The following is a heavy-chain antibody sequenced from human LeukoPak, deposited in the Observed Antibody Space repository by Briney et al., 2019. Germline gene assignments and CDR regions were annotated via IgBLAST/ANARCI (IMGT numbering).Heavy chain of an antibody. J-gene: IGHJ5*02. Sequence: SETLSLTCTVSGGSISSSSYYWGWIRQPPGKGLEWIGSIYYSGSTYYNPSLESRVTISVDTSKNQFSLKLSSVTAADTAVYYCASITMVRGVNWFDPWGQGTLVTVSS. CDR1: GGSISSSSYY. CDR2: IYYSGST. D-gene: IGHD3-10*01. CDR3: ASITMVRGVNWFDP. V-gene: IGHV4-39*01.